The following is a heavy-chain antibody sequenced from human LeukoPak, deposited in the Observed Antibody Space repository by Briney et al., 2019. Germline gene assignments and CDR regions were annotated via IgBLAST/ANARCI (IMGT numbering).Heavy chain of an antibody. CDR3: AKDSPRVITMIVDY. V-gene: IGHV4-34*01. Sequence: PSETLSLTCAVYGGSFSGYYWSWIRQPPGKGLEWIGEINHSGSTNYNPSLKSRVIISVDTSKNQFSLKLSSVTAEDTAVYYCAKDSPRVITMIVDYWGQGTLVTVSS. CDR2: INHSGST. CDR1: GGSFSGYY. D-gene: IGHD3-22*01. J-gene: IGHJ4*02.